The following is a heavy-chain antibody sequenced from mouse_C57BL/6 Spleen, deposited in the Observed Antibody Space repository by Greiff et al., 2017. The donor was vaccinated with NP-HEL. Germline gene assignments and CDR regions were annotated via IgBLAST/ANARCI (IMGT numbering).Heavy chain of an antibody. J-gene: IGHJ3*01. CDR3: ARADDYDVGFAY. D-gene: IGHD2-4*01. CDR2: IYPGDGDT. Sequence: QVQLKQSGAELVKPGASVKISCKASGYAFSSYWMNWVKQRPGKGLEWIGQIYPGDGDTNYNGKFKGKATLTADKSSSTAYMQLSSLTSEDSAVYFCARADDYDVGFAYWGQGTLVTVSA. V-gene: IGHV1-80*01. CDR1: GYAFSSYW.